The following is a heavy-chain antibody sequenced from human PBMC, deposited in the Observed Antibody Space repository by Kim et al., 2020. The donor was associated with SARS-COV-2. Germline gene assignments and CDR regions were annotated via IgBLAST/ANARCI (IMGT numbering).Heavy chain of an antibody. Sequence: GGSLRLSCAASGFTFSGCAMHWVRQAPGKGLEWVAVISYDGSNKNYADSVKGRFTISRDNSKNTLYLQMNSLRAEDTALYYCERDPWSRRRGLTYSYYGMDVWGQGTTVTVSS. D-gene: IGHD3-10*01. J-gene: IGHJ6*02. CDR1: GFTFSGCA. CDR3: ERDPWSRRRGLTYSYYGMDV. V-gene: IGHV3-30-3*01. CDR2: ISYDGSNK.